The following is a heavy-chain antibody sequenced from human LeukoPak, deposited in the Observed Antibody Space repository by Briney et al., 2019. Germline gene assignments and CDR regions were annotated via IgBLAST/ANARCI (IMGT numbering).Heavy chain of an antibody. Sequence: PGGSLRLSCAASGFIFSGYSMNWVRQAPGRGLEWVSYISSSSSNIYYADSVKDRFTISRDNAKNSVYLQMNSLRAEDTAVYYCAKERKEGQLLLTSYYFDYWGQGTLVTVSS. J-gene: IGHJ4*02. V-gene: IGHV3-48*01. CDR1: GFIFSGYS. CDR3: AKERKEGQLLLTSYYFDY. CDR2: ISSSSSNI. D-gene: IGHD2-2*01.